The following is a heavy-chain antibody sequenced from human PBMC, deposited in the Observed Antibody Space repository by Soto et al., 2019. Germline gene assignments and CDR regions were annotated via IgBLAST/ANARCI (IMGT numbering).Heavy chain of an antibody. J-gene: IGHJ4*02. CDR3: ARYGVAGPQEGSVY. D-gene: IGHD6-19*01. CDR1: GFTFSSYS. Sequence: PGGSLRLSCAASGFTFSSYSMNLVRQAPGKGLEWVSSISSSSSYIYYADSVKGRFTISRDNAKNSLYLQMNSLRAEDTAVYYCARYGVAGPQEGSVYWGQGTLVTVSS. CDR2: ISSSSSYI. V-gene: IGHV3-21*01.